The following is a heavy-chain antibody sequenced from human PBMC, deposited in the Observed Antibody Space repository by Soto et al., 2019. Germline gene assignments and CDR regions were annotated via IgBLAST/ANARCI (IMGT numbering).Heavy chain of an antibody. D-gene: IGHD3-10*01. J-gene: IGHJ3*02. CDR3: AREEWMVRGVIISDAFDI. CDR2: ISAYNGNT. Sequence: QVQLVQSGAEVKKPGASVKVSCKASGYTFTSYGISWVRQAPGQGLEWMGWISAYNGNTNYAQKLQGRVTMTTDTSTNTAYMELRSLRSDDTAVYYCAREEWMVRGVIISDAFDIWGQGTMVTVSS. V-gene: IGHV1-18*01. CDR1: GYTFTSYG.